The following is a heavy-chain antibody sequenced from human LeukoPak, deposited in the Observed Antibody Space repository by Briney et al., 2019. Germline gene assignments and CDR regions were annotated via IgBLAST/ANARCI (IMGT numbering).Heavy chain of an antibody. D-gene: IGHD6-13*01. Sequence: GGSLRLSCAASGFTFSSYSMNWVRQAPGKGLEWVSSISSSSSYIYYADSVKGRFTISRDNAKNSLYLQMNSLRAEDTAVYYCARHSSSWYHLAEYFQHWGQGTLVTVSS. CDR2: ISSSSSYI. CDR3: ARHSSSWYHLAEYFQH. J-gene: IGHJ1*01. V-gene: IGHV3-21*01. CDR1: GFTFSSYS.